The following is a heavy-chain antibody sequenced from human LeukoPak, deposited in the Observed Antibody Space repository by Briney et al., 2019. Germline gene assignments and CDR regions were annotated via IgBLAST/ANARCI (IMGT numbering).Heavy chain of an antibody. D-gene: IGHD2-21*02. J-gene: IGHJ4*02. V-gene: IGHV5-51*01. CDR1: GYSFTRYW. CDR2: IYPGDSDT. Sequence: GESLKISCKGSGYSFTRYWIGLVRQMPGKGLEWMGIIYPGDSDTRYSPSFQGQVTISADKSISTAYLQWSSLKASDTAMYYCARLEDCGGDCYGPFDYWGQGTLVTVPS. CDR3: ARLEDCGGDCYGPFDY.